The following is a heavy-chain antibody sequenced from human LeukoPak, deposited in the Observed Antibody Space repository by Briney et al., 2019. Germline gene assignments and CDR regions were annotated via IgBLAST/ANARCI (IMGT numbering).Heavy chain of an antibody. CDR1: GGSFSGYY. CDR3: ASGLKWLRFPFDY. Sequence: KPSETLSLTCAVYGGSFSGYYWSWIRQPPGKGLEWIGEINHSGSTNYNPSLKSRVTISVDTSKNQFSLKLSSVTAADTAVYYCASGLKWLRFPFDYWGQGTLVTVSS. J-gene: IGHJ4*02. V-gene: IGHV4-34*01. D-gene: IGHD5-12*01. CDR2: INHSGST.